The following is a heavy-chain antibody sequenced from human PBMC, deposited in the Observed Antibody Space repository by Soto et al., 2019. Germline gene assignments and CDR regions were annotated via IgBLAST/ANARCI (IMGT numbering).Heavy chain of an antibody. V-gene: IGHV1-3*01. CDR1: GYTFTSYA. CDR3: ERSFVVVTAPDY. J-gene: IGHJ4*02. D-gene: IGHD2-21*02. Sequence: ASVKVSCKASGYTFTSYAMHWVRQAPGQRLEWMGWINAGNGNTKYSQKFQGRVTITRDTSASTAYMELSSLRSEDTAVYYCERSFVVVTAPDYCGQRTLVPVSS. CDR2: INAGNGNT.